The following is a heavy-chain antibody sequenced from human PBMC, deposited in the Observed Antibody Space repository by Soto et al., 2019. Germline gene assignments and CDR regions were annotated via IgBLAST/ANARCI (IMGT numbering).Heavy chain of an antibody. CDR1: GYSFTSYW. V-gene: IGHV5-51*01. Sequence: PGESLKISCKGSGYSFTSYWIGWVRQMPGKGLEWMGIIYPGDSDTRYSPSFQGQVTISADKSISTAYLQWSSLKASDTAMYYCASLGYNWNYEDVNWFDPWVQGTLITVAS. CDR3: ASLGYNWNYEDVNWFDP. CDR2: IYPGDSDT. D-gene: IGHD1-7*01. J-gene: IGHJ5*02.